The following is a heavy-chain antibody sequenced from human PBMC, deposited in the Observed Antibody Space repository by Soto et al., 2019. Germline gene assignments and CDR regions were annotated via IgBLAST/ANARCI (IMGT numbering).Heavy chain of an antibody. V-gene: IGHV4-59*01. CDR3: ARSVGSSNWYGNWLDP. J-gene: IGHJ5*02. CDR2: IYNSGST. Sequence: SETLSLTCAVYGGSFSSYYWSWIRQTPGKGLEWIGYIYNSGSTNYNPSLKSRVTISVDTSKNQFSLKLSSVTAADTAVYYCARSVGSSNWYGNWLDPWGQGTPVTVSS. CDR1: GGSFSSYY. D-gene: IGHD6-13*01.